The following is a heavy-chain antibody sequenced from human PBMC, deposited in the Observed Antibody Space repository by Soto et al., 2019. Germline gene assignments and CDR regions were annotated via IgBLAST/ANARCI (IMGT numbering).Heavy chain of an antibody. CDR1: GYTFTGYH. J-gene: IGHJ4*02. CDR2: ISAYNTNT. Sequence: QVQLVQSGAEVKKPGASVKVSCKTSGYTFTGYHISWVRQAPGQGLEWMGWISAYNTNTNYAQKFQGRVTMTTDTLTNTAYMEPRSPRTDGTAGYYCARDTPPTDYWGQGTLVTVSS. CDR3: ARDTPPTDY. V-gene: IGHV1-18*01.